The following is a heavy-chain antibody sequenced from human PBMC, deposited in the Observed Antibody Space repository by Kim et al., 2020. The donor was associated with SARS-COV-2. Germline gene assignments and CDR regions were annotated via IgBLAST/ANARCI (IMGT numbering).Heavy chain of an antibody. D-gene: IGHD6-19*01. Sequence: GSLRLSCAASGFTFTSYWMSWVRQTPGKGLEWVANIKQDGSETYYVDSVKGRFTISRDNAKNSLYLQMNSLRAEDTAVYYCARGRRLDSSGWYKPYYFD. J-gene: IGHJ4*01. V-gene: IGHV3-7*01. CDR3: ARGRRLDSSGWYKPYYFD. CDR2: IKQDGSET. CDR1: GFTFTSYW.